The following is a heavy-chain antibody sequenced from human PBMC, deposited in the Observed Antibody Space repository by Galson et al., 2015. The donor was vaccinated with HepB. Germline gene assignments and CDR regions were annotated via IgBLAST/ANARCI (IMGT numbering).Heavy chain of an antibody. CDR2: ISGSGGST. CDR3: AKPSGSYYYYGMDV. D-gene: IGHD1-26*01. CDR1: GFTFSSYA. V-gene: IGHV3-23*01. J-gene: IGHJ6*02. Sequence: SLRLSCAASGFTFSSYAMSWVRQAPGKGLEWVSAISGSGGSTYYADSVKGRFTISRDNSKNTLYLQMNSLRAEDTAVYYCAKPSGSYYYYGMDVWGQGTLVTVSS.